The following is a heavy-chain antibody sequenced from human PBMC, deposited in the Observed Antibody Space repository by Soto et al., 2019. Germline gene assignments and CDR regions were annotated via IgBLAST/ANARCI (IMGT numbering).Heavy chain of an antibody. CDR2: LSSTAVGT. CDR3: PRRARPDVYYMDV. V-gene: IGHV3-64*01. CDR1: GFTLSGYA. D-gene: IGHD6-6*01. Sequence: EVQLAESGEGLAQPGGSLRLSCAASGFTLSGYAMDWVRQAPGQGLEYVSGLSSTAVGTYYANAVQGRFTISKENSKNTVYRQMGSLSPEDMAGYYCPRRARPDVYYMDVWGKGTTVTVSS. J-gene: IGHJ6*03.